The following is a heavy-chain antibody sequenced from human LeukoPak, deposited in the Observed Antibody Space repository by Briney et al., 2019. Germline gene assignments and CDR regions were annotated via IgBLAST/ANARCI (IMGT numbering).Heavy chain of an antibody. CDR1: GFTFSDYG. V-gene: IGHV3-30*19. CDR3: ARAPGIAVAKVDY. J-gene: IGHJ4*02. Sequence: GGSLRLSCAASGFTFSDYGLHWVRQAPGKGLEWVAVISYDGSNKYYADSVKGRFTISRDNSKNTLYLQMNSLRAEDTAVYYCARAPGIAVAKVDYWGQGTLVTVSS. CDR2: ISYDGSNK. D-gene: IGHD6-19*01.